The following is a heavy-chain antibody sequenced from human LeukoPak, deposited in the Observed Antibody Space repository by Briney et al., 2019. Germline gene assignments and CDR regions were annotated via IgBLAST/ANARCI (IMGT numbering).Heavy chain of an antibody. CDR2: ISSSGGYM. V-gene: IGHV3-48*03. Sequence: PGGSLRLSCAASGFTFSSYEMNWVRQAPEKGLEWIAYISSSGGYMYADSVKGRFTISRDNSKNTLYLQMNSLRAEDTAVYYCAKDRLHGLHYDYWGQGTLVTVSS. CDR3: AKDRLHGLHYDY. D-gene: IGHD4-17*01. CDR1: GFTFSSYE. J-gene: IGHJ4*02.